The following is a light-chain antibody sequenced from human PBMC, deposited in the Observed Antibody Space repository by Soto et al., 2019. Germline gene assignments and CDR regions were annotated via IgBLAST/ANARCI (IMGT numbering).Light chain of an antibody. CDR1: SSNIERNI. V-gene: IGLV1-44*01. J-gene: IGLJ2*01. CDR2: SNN. Sequence: QSVLTQQPSASGTPGQRVTISCSVSSSNIERNIVTWYQQLPGKTPKLLVCSNNQRPSGVPDRFSGSKSGTSASMAISGLQAEDESDYYCAAWDDSLNGVVFGGGTKLTVL. CDR3: AAWDDSLNGVV.